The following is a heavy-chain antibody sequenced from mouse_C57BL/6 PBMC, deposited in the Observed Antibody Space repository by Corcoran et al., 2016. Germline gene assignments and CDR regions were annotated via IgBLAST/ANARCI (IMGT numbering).Heavy chain of an antibody. J-gene: IGHJ4*01. D-gene: IGHD1-1*01. CDR3: ARIDYYGSHYAMDY. CDR2: IFPGSGST. CDR1: GYTFTDYY. V-gene: IGHV1-75*01. Sequence: QVQLQQSGPELVKPGASVKISCKASGYTFTDYYINWVKLRPGQGLEWIGWIFPGSGSTYYNEKFKGKATLTVDKSSSTAYMLLSSLTSEDSAVYFCARIDYYGSHYAMDYWGQGTSVTVSS.